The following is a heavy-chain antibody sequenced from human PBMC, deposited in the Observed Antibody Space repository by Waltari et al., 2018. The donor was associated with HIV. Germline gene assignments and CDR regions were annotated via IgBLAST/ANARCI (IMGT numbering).Heavy chain of an antibody. V-gene: IGHV4-39*01. J-gene: IGHJ4*02. Sequence: QLQLQESGPGLVKPSETLSLTCTVSGGSISSSSYYWGWIRQPPGKGLEWIGSIYYSGSTYYNPSLKRRVTISVDTSKNQFSLKLSSVTAADTAVYYCARRGGDSSGYYEYYFDYWGQGTLVTVSS. CDR3: ARRGGDSSGYYEYYFDY. CDR1: GGSISSSSYY. D-gene: IGHD3-22*01. CDR2: IYYSGST.